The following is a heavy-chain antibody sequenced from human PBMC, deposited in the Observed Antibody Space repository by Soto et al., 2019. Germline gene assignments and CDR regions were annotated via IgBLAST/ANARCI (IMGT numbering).Heavy chain of an antibody. J-gene: IGHJ3*02. CDR2: ISYDGSNK. CDR1: GFTFSNYG. Sequence: QVQLVESGGGVVQPGRSLRLSCAASGFTFSNYGMHWVRQAPGKGLEWVAVISYDGSNKYYADSVKGRFTISRDNSKNTLHLPMNSLRAEDTAVYYCAKAPGVTIIVVSICGQGTIVTFSS. CDR3: AKAPGVTIIVVSI. D-gene: IGHD3-22*01. V-gene: IGHV3-30*18.